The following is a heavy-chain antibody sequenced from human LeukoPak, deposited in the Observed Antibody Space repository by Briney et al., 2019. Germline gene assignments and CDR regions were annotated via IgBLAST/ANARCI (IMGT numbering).Heavy chain of an antibody. CDR1: GFTFSSYA. CDR3: AKGPLGSREFDY. V-gene: IGHV3-30-3*01. Sequence: PGGSLRLSCAASGFTFSSYAMHWVRQAPGKGLEWVAVISYDGSNKYYADSVKGRFTISRDNSKNTLYLQMNSLRAEDTAVYYCAKGPLGSREFDYWGQGTLVTVSS. D-gene: IGHD6-13*01. J-gene: IGHJ4*02. CDR2: ISYDGSNK.